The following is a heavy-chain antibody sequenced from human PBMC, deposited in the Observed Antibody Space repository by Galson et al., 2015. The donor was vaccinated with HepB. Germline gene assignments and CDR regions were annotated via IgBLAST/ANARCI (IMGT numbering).Heavy chain of an antibody. CDR3: ATLPIYDYVWGSYRYEIDY. Sequence: CKVSGYTLTELSMHWVRQAPGKGLEWMGGFDPEDGETIYAQKFQGRVTMTEDTSTDTAYMELSSLRSEDTAVYYCATLPIYDYVWGSYRYEIDYWGQGTLVTVSS. CDR1: GYTLTELS. CDR2: FDPEDGET. V-gene: IGHV1-24*01. J-gene: IGHJ4*02. D-gene: IGHD3-16*02.